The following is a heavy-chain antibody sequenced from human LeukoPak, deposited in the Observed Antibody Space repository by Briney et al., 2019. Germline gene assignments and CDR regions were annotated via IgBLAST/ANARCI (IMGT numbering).Heavy chain of an antibody. D-gene: IGHD6-19*01. J-gene: IGHJ5*02. CDR3: ARHSSGWYGGWFDP. CDR2: IYYSGST. V-gene: IGHV4-59*01. CDR1: GGSISSYY. Sequence: SETLSLTCTVSGGSISSYYWSWIRQPPGKGLEWIGYIYYSGSTNYNPSLKSRVTISVDTSKNQFSLKLSSVTAADTAVYYCARHSSGWYGGWFDPWGQGTLVTVSS.